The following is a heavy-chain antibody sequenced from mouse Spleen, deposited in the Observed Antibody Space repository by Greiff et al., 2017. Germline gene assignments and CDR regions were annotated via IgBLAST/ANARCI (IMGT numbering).Heavy chain of an antibody. CDR1: GFTFSDYG. Sequence: EVQVVESGGGLVKPGGSLKLSCAASGFTFSDYGMHWVRQAPEKGLEWVAYISSGSSTIYYADTVKGRFTISRDNAKNTLFLQMTSLRSEDTAMYYCARSLRYGSPVAYWGQGTLVTVSA. J-gene: IGHJ3*01. D-gene: IGHD1-1*01. CDR3: ARSLRYGSPVAY. CDR2: ISSGSSTI. V-gene: IGHV5-17*01.